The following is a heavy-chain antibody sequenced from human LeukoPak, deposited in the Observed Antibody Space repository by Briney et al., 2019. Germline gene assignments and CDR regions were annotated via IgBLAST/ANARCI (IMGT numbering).Heavy chain of an antibody. CDR3: AHSRNFPLVARPLEN. CDR1: GFSLSTTGVG. Sequence: ESGPTLVKPTQTLTLTCTFSGFSLSTTGVGVAWIRHPPGKALEWLGFIYWDDDKRYSPSLKSRLTITKDTSRNQVVLTMTNMDPVDTATYYCAHSRNFPLVARPLENWGQGTLVTVSS. D-gene: IGHD3-3*01. CDR2: IYWDDDK. J-gene: IGHJ4*02. V-gene: IGHV2-5*02.